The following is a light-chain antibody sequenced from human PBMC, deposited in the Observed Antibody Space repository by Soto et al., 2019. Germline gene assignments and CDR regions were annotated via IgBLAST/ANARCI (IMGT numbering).Light chain of an antibody. Sequence: QSALTQPPSASGSPGQSVTISCTGTSSDVGGYKYVSWYQQHPGKAPKLLIYEVNKRPSGVPDRFSGSKSGNTASLTVSGLQAEDEADYYCSSYAGSNIDYVFGTGTKVTVL. J-gene: IGLJ1*01. CDR2: EVN. CDR3: SSYAGSNIDYV. CDR1: SSDVGGYKY. V-gene: IGLV2-8*01.